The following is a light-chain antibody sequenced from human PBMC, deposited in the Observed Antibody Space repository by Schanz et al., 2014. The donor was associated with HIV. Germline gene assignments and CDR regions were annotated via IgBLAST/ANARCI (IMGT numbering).Light chain of an antibody. CDR2: DVG. V-gene: IGLV2-14*03. CDR1: SSDVGGYNY. J-gene: IGLJ2*01. CDR3: SSYTSSSTLV. Sequence: QSALTQPASVSGSPGQSITISCSGTSSDVGGYNYVSWYQQHPGKAPKLMIYDVGTRPSGVSNRFSGSKSGNTASLTISGLQPEDEADYYCSSYTSSSTLVFGGGTKLTVL.